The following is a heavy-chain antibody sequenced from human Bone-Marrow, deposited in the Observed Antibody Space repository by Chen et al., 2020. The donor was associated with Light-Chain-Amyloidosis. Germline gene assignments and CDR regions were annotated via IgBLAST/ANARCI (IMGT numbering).Heavy chain of an antibody. Sequence: EVQLVESGGGLLQRGGSLRLSCAASGFAFSSYAMSWVRQAPGKGLGWVSIIRGSGGSRYYGDSVKGRLTISRDNSKNALFLQMNSLRAEDTAVYYCAKDISYDDILPGYPADAFDIWGQGTMVTVSS. D-gene: IGHD3-9*01. V-gene: IGHV3-23*04. CDR3: AKDISYDDILPGYPADAFDI. CDR1: GFAFSSYA. J-gene: IGHJ3*02. CDR2: IRGSGGSR.